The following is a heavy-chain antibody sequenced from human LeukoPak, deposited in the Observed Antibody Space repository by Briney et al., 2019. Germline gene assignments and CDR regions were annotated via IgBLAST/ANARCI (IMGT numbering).Heavy chain of an antibody. J-gene: IGHJ2*01. Sequence: ASVTLSCKASGYTFTSYYMHWVRQAPGQGLEWMGVVHPSGGSTTYAQKFQGRVTMTSDTSTSTFYVDLGSLTSDDTAVYYCARANLDAATVHWHFDVWGSGTLVTVSS. D-gene: IGHD5-18*01. CDR1: GYTFTSYY. V-gene: IGHV1-46*01. CDR3: ARANLDAATVHWHFDV. CDR2: VHPSGGST.